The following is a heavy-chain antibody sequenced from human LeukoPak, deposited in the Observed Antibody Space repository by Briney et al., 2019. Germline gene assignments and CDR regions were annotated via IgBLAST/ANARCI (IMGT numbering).Heavy chain of an antibody. CDR1: GFTFSAYW. J-gene: IGHJ4*02. Sequence: GGSLRLSCAASGFTFSAYWMTWVRQAPGRGLEWVANIRDDGSEEYYGDSVRGRFTISRDNAKNSVDLQMHSLRVEDTAVYYCARVLGLKGFDYWGQGTLVTVSS. D-gene: IGHD3-10*01. CDR3: ARVLGLKGFDY. CDR2: IRDDGSEE. V-gene: IGHV3-7*04.